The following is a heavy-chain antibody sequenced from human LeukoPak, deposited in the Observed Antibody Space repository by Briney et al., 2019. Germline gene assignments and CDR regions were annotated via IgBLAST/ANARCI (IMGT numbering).Heavy chain of an antibody. CDR3: ARPRGTSYYYGSGRANAFDI. CDR1: GGSFSAYY. Sequence: SETLSLTCAVYGGSFSAYYWSWTRQPPGKGLEWIGEINHSGSTNYNPSLKSRVTISVDTSKNQFSLKLSSVTAADTAVYYCARPRGTSYYYGSGRANAFDIWGQGTMVTVSS. D-gene: IGHD3-10*01. CDR2: INHSGST. V-gene: IGHV4-34*01. J-gene: IGHJ3*02.